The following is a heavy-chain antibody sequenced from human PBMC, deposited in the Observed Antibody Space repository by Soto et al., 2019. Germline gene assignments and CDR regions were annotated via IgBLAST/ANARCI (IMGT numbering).Heavy chain of an antibody. CDR3: ARIPASIASREYYFDY. CDR1: GGSISSSSYY. V-gene: IGHV4-39*01. D-gene: IGHD6-6*01. Sequence: PSETLSLTCTVSGGSISSSSYYWGWIRQPPGKGLECIGSIYYSGSTYYNPSLKSRVTISVDTSKNQFSLKLSSVTAADTAVYYCARIPASIASREYYFDYWGQGTLVTVSS. CDR2: IYYSGST. J-gene: IGHJ4*02.